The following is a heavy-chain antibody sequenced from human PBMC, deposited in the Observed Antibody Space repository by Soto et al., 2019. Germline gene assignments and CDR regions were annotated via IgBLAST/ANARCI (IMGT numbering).Heavy chain of an antibody. CDR1: GGSISSYY. V-gene: IGHV4-59*01. CDR3: ARYKSNYYYGMDV. CDR2: IYYSGIT. D-gene: IGHD1-20*01. J-gene: IGHJ6*02. Sequence: PSETLSLTCTVSGGSISSYYWSWIRQPPGKGLEWIGYIYYSGITNYNPSLKSRVTISVDTSKNQFSLKLSSVTAADTAVYYCARYKSNYYYGMDVWGQGTTVPVS.